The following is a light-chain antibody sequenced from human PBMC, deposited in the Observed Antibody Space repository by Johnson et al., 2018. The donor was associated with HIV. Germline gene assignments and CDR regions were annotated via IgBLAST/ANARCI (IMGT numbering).Light chain of an antibody. CDR2: ENV. V-gene: IGLV1-51*02. CDR3: GTWDASLSVNV. J-gene: IGLJ1*01. CDR1: SSNIGNNY. Sequence: HSVLTQPPSVSAAPGQKVTISCSGSSSNIGNNYVSWYQQLPGTAPKLLVYENVKRPSGIPDRFSGSKSGTSATLDITGLQSGDEADYYCGTWDASLSVNVFVPGTKVTVL.